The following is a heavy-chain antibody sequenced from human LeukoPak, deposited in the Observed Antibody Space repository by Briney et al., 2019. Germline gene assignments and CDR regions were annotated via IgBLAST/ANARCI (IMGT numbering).Heavy chain of an antibody. CDR1: GGSITSNH. Sequence: SETLSLTCTVSGGSITSNHWSWDRQPPGKGLEWIGQVHHSGGTSYNPSLRSRVTISMDKSENQFSLKLNSVTAADTAVYYCARHGGHYQSDDWGQGTLVTVSS. CDR2: VHHSGGT. V-gene: IGHV4-4*02. CDR3: ARHGGHYQSDD. J-gene: IGHJ4*02. D-gene: IGHD2-21*01.